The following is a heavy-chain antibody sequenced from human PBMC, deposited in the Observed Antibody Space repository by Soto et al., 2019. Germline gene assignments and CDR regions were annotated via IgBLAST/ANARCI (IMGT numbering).Heavy chain of an antibody. V-gene: IGHV3-30*18. CDR3: AEAPHASTSLRYPPDY. CDR1: GFTFGIYG. D-gene: IGHD3-9*01. CDR2: ISYDGSNK. Sequence: GGSLRLSCAASGFTFGIYGMHWVRQAPGKGLEWVAVISYDGSNKYYADSVKGRFTISRDNSKNTLYLQMNSLRAEDTAVYYCAEAPHASTSLRYPPDYWGQGTLVTVSS. J-gene: IGHJ4*02.